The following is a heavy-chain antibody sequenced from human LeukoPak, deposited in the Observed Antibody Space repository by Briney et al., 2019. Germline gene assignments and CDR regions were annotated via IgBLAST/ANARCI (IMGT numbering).Heavy chain of an antibody. CDR2: INPNSGGT. Sequence: ASVKVSCKASGYTFTGNRMHWVRQAPGQGLEWMGWINPNSGGTNYAQKFQGRVIMTRDTSISTAYMELSRLGSDDTAVYYCARGGSTDSIHSCGGNCYFLDYWGQGTLVTVSS. CDR1: GYTFTGNR. J-gene: IGHJ4*02. V-gene: IGHV1-2*02. D-gene: IGHD2-21*02. CDR3: ARGGSTDSIHSCGGNCYFLDY.